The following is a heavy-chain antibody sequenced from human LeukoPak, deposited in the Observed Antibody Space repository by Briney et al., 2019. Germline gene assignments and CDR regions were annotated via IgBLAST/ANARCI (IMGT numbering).Heavy chain of an antibody. V-gene: IGHV3-23*01. D-gene: IGHD2-15*01. CDR2: ISGSGGST. CDR3: ARQLGYCSDGDCYFDF. CDR1: RFTYSNYA. J-gene: IGHJ4*02. Sequence: GGSLRLSCAASRFTYSNYAMSWVRQAPGRGLEWVSAISGSGGSTYSADSVKGRFTISRDNSKNTLHLQMNSLRAEDTAVYHCARQLGYCSDGDCYFDFWGQGTLVTVSS.